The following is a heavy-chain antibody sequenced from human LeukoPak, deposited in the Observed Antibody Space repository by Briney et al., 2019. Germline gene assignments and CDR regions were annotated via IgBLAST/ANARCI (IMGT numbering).Heavy chain of an antibody. D-gene: IGHD3-3*01. Sequence: PGGSLRLSCAASGFTLSSYWMSWVRQAPGKGLEWVANIKQDGSEKYYVDSVKGRFTISRDNAKSSLYLQMNSLRAEDTAVYYCARVDFWSGYSFDYWGQGTLVTVSS. CDR1: GFTLSSYW. V-gene: IGHV3-7*03. CDR2: IKQDGSEK. J-gene: IGHJ4*02. CDR3: ARVDFWSGYSFDY.